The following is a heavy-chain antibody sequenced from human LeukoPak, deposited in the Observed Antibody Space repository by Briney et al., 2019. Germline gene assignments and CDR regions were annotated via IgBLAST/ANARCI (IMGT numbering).Heavy chain of an antibody. D-gene: IGHD3-3*01. V-gene: IGHV4-39*01. CDR1: GGSISSSSYYY. CDR3: ARHPWSGYSTFDP. Sequence: SETLSLTCTVSGGSISSSSYYYWGWIRQPPGKGLEWIGSSGSAYDNPSLKSRVTISVDTSKNQFSLKLSSVTAADTAVYYCARHPWSGYSTFDPWGQGILVTVSS. J-gene: IGHJ5*02. CDR2: SGSA.